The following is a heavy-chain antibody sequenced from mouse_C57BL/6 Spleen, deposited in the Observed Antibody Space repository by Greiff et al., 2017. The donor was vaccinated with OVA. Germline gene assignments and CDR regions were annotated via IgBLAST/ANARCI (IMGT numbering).Heavy chain of an antibody. V-gene: IGHV7-1*01. J-gene: IGHJ3*01. D-gene: IGHD2-3*01. CDR1: GFTFSDFY. Sequence: EVHLVESGGGLVQSGRSLRLSCATSGFTFSDFYMEWVRQAPGKGLEWIAASRNKANDYTTEYSASVKGRFIVSRDTSQSILYLQMNALRAEDTAIYYCARDAYDGYSFAYWGQGTLVTVSA. CDR2: SRNKANDYTT. CDR3: ARDAYDGYSFAY.